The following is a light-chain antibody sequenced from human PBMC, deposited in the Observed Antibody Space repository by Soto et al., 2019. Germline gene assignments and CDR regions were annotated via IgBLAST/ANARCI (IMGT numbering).Light chain of an antibody. J-gene: IGKJ4*01. CDR3: QHYGSSPLT. CDR1: QIVSASH. V-gene: IGKV3-20*01. Sequence: VLTQSPGTLSLSPGERATLSCRASQIVSASHLAWYQQKPGQAPGLLLYGASTRATDIPDRFSGSGSGTDFTLTISRVEPEDFAVFYCQHYGSSPLTFGGGTKVDI. CDR2: GAS.